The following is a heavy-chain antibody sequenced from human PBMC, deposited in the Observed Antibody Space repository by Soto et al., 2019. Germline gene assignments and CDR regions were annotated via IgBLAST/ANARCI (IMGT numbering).Heavy chain of an antibody. CDR1: GYTFSNND. CDR2: IDACSGGT. V-gene: IGHV1-2*02. J-gene: IGHJ4*02. Sequence: QVQLVQSGADLRKPGASVKVSCKASGYTFSNNDIYWVRQAPGRGLEWLGWIDACSGGTTYAQKFRGRVTLTRDTTTSTAYRELSRLRSDDTAVDYCAGDGPESSSSTVLGNWGQGPLSPVP. D-gene: IGHD6-6*01. CDR3: AGDGPESSSSTVLGN.